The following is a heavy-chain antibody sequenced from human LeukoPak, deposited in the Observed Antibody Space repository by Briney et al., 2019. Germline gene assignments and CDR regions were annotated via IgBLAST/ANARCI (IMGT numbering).Heavy chain of an antibody. CDR1: TGPFSGYY. V-gene: IGHV4-34*01. CDR3: ARFPVLDTAMA. CDR2: ITHNANT. D-gene: IGHD5-18*01. J-gene: IGHJ5*02. Sequence: SSETLSLTCAVYTGPFSGYYWAWIRQPPGEGLEWIGEITHNANTKYNPSLESRVIISVDTSKNRFSLKLNSVTAADTAVYYCARFPVLDTAMAWGQGTQVTVSS.